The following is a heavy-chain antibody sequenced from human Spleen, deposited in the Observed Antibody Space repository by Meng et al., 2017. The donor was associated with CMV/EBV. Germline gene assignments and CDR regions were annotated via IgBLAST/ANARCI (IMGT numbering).Heavy chain of an antibody. Sequence: GESLKISCAASGFTFSDYYMNWIRQAPGKGLEWVSYISSSGSTIYYADSVKGRFTISRDNAKNSLYLQMNSLRAEDTAVYYCARAVSPSYYYYGMDVWGQGTTVAVSS. CDR3: ARAVSPSYYYYGMDV. CDR2: ISSSGSTI. CDR1: GFTFSDYY. V-gene: IGHV3-11*04. D-gene: IGHD3-22*01. J-gene: IGHJ6*02.